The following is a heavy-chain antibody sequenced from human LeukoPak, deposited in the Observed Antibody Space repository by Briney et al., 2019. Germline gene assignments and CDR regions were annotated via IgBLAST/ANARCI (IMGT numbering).Heavy chain of an antibody. CDR3: TRHTIAASGTAGDC. D-gene: IGHD6-13*01. CDR1: GFNFCGSA. V-gene: IGHV3-73*01. CDR2: IRSKVNNYAT. Sequence: GGSLRLSCAASGFNFCGSAIHWVRQASGKGLEWVGRIRSKVNNYATSYAASVQGRFTISRDDSKTTAYLQMNSLKSEDTAVYYCTRHTIAASGTAGDCWGQGTLVTVSP. J-gene: IGHJ4*02.